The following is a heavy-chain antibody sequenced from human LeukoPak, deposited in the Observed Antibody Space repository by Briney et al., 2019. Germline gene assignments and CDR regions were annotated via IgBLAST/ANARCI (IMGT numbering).Heavy chain of an antibody. J-gene: IGHJ4*02. CDR1: GYTFTGYY. Sequence: ASVKVSCKASGYTFTGYYIHWVRQAPGQGLEWMGWINSNSGGTNYAQKFQGSHTMTRDTSISTAYMELSRLRSDDTAVYYCAREGAAARGWSLFYFDYWGQGTLVAVSS. CDR3: AREGAAARGWSLFYFDY. V-gene: IGHV1-2*02. D-gene: IGHD6-19*01. CDR2: INSNSGGT.